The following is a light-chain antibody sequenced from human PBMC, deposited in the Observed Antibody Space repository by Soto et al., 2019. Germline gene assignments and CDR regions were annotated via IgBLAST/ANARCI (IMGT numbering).Light chain of an antibody. J-gene: IGKJ1*01. Sequence: EIVLTQSPGTPSLSPGERATLSCRASQSVTSSYLAWYQQKPGQAPRLLISGASNRATGIPDRFSGSGSGTDFTLTISRLEPEDFAVYYCQQYGGSRTFGQGTKV. CDR2: GAS. CDR1: QSVTSSY. V-gene: IGKV3-20*01. CDR3: QQYGGSRT.